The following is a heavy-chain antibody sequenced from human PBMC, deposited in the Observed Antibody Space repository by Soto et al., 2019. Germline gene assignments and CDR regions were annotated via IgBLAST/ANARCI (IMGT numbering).Heavy chain of an antibody. J-gene: IGHJ5*02. CDR1: GFSLSTSGVG. D-gene: IGHD2-21*01. CDR3: AHVSPSYYSDQEEARGFDP. V-gene: IGHV2-5*02. Sequence: QITLKESGPTLVKPTQTLTLTCTFSGFSLSTSGVGVGWIRQPPGKALEWLALIYWDDDKRYSPSLKSRLTITKDTSKNQVVLTMTNMDPVDTATYYCAHVSPSYYSDQEEARGFDPWGQGTLVTVSS. CDR2: IYWDDDK.